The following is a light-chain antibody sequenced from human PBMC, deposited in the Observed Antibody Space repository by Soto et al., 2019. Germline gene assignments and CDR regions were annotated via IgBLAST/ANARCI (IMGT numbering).Light chain of an antibody. J-gene: IGLJ2*01. CDR2: EVS. CDR1: STDVGGSNL. CDR3: SYYTRSGSEV. V-gene: IGLV2-14*01. Sequence: QSALTQPASVSGSPGQWITISCTGTSTDVGGSNLVSWYQHQPGKAPKLMISEVSSPPSEVSNRFSGSQSANTPALTSSGLQAEDEAYYYCSYYTRSGSEVFGGGTKVTVL.